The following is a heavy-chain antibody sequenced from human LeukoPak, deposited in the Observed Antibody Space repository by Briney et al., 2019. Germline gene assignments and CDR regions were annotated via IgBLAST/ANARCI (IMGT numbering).Heavy chain of an antibody. D-gene: IGHD4-17*01. CDR2: ISSGSTYT. V-gene: IGHV3-21*01. CDR1: GFNFSIYN. J-gene: IGHJ3*02. CDR3: ARTTGISVTTSAFGI. Sequence: GGSLRLSCVASGFNFSIYNMNWVRQAPGKGLEWVSSISSGSTYTYYADSVKGRFTISRDNAKNSLYLQMNSLRAEDTAVYYCARTTGISVTTSAFGIWGQGTMVTVSS.